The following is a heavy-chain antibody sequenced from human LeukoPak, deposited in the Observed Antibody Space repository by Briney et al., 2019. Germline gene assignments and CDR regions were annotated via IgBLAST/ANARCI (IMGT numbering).Heavy chain of an antibody. V-gene: IGHV4-34*01. CDR1: GGSISSYY. CDR3: ARHSYSYLAY. CDR2: LNHGGST. D-gene: IGHD5-18*01. J-gene: IGHJ4*02. Sequence: SETLSLTCTVSGGSISSYYWSWIRQPPGKGLEWIGELNHGGSTNYSPSLKSRVSMSLDTSKNQFSLKLTLTSVTAADTAVYYCARHSYSYLAYWGQGTLVTVSS.